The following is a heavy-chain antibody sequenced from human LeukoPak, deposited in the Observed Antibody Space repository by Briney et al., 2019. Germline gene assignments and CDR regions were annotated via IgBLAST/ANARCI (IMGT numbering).Heavy chain of an antibody. J-gene: IGHJ4*02. CDR2: IYYSGST. V-gene: IGHV4-39*01. CDR3: ARSPYGSALFDY. Sequence: SETLSLTCTVSGGSISSSSYYWGWLRQPPGKGLEWIGSIYYSGSTYYNPSLKSRVTISVDTSKNQFSLKLSSVTAADTAVYYCARSPYGSALFDYWGQGTLVTVSS. CDR1: GGSISSSSYY. D-gene: IGHD3-10*01.